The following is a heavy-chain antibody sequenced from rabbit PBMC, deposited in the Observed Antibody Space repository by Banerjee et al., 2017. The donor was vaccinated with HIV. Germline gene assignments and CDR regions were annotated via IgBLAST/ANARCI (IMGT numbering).Heavy chain of an antibody. CDR2: IYGDSGGST. D-gene: IGHD2-1*01. CDR1: GFSFSSSYY. V-gene: IGHV1S40*01. Sequence: QSLEESGGDLVKPGASLTLTCTASGFSFSSSYYMCWVRQAPGKGLEWIACIYGDSGGSTYYASWAKGRFTISSDNAQNTVDLQMNSLTAADTATYFCARMISFDDYNVPNYFGLWGPGTLVTVS. J-gene: IGHJ4*01. CDR3: ARMISFDDYNVPNYFGL.